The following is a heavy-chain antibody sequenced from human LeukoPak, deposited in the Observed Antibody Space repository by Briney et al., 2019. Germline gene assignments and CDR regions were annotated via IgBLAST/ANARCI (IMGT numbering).Heavy chain of an antibody. CDR2: ISGSGGST. J-gene: IGHJ4*02. CDR3: AKDNSGGYYYFDY. D-gene: IGHD3-22*01. Sequence: GGSPRLSCAASGFTFSNYAMSWVRQAPGKGLEWVSVISGSGGSTYYADSVKGRFTISRDNSKNTLHLQMNSLRAEDTAVYYCAKDNSGGYYYFDYWGQGILVTVSS. V-gene: IGHV3-23*01. CDR1: GFTFSNYA.